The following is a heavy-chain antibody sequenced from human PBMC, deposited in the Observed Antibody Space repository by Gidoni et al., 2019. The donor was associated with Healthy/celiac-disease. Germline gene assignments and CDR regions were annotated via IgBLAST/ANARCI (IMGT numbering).Heavy chain of an antibody. Sequence: GSTYYADSVKGRFTISRDNSKNTLYLQMNSLRAEDTAVYYCAKSIKREYCGGDCGVYYFDYWGQGTLVTVSS. CDR3: AKSIKREYCGGDCGVYYFDY. D-gene: IGHD2-21*02. J-gene: IGHJ4*02. CDR2: GST. V-gene: IGHV3-23*01.